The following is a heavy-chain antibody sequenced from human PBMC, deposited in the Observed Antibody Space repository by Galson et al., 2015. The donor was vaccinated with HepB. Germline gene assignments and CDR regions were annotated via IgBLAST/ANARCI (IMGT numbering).Heavy chain of an antibody. CDR1: GGTFSTYA. CDR3: ARGGRYIDSGIYYYYYYGMDV. D-gene: IGHD4-17*01. CDR2: IIPMFGTA. V-gene: IGHV1-69*13. Sequence: SVKVSCKASGGTFSTYALNWVRQAPGQGLEWMGGIIPMFGTANYAAKFQARVTITADESTSTAYMELSSLRSEDTAVYYCARGGRYIDSGIYYYYYYGMDVWGQGTTVTVSS. J-gene: IGHJ6*02.